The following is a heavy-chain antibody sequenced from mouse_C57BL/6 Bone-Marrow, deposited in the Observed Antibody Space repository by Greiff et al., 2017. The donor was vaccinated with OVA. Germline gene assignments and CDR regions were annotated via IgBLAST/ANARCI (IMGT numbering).Heavy chain of an antibody. J-gene: IGHJ4*01. CDR1: GYSFTDYN. CDR3: ASLYYYGSSTYAMDY. Sequence: EVQLQESGPELVKPGASVKISCKASGYSFTDYNMNWVKQSNGKSLEWIGVINPNYGTTSYNQKFKGKATLTVDQSSSTAYMQLNSLTSEDSEVYYCASLYYYGSSTYAMDYWGQGTSVTVSS. V-gene: IGHV1-39*01. D-gene: IGHD1-1*01. CDR2: INPNYGTT.